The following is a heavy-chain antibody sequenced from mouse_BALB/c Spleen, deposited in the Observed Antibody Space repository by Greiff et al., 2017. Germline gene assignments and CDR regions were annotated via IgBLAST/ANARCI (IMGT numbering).Heavy chain of an antibody. Sequence: EVQLQESGAELVRSGASVKLSCTASGFNIKDYYMHWVKQRPEQGLEWIGWIDPENGDTEYAPKFQGKATMTADTSSTTAYLQLSSLTSEDTAVYYCNAVLWYDSTNFDYWGQGTTLTVSS. CDR1: GFNIKDYY. D-gene: IGHD1-1*01. V-gene: IGHV14-4*02. J-gene: IGHJ2*01. CDR3: NAVLWYDSTNFDY. CDR2: IDPENGDT.